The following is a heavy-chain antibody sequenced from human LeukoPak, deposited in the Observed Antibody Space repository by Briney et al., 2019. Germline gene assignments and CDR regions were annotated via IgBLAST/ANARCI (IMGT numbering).Heavy chain of an antibody. D-gene: IGHD3-10*02. CDR3: AKGERTTAWYMVGI. J-gene: IGHJ3*02. CDR2: IKPDGREE. V-gene: IGHV3-7*01. Sequence: GGSLRLSCAASGFTLSSFWMSWARQAPGKGLEWVANIKPDGREEYYVDSVKGRFTISRDNAKNSLSLEMNSLRVEDTAVYYCAKGERTTAWYMVGIWGRGTKVTVSS. CDR1: GFTLSSFW.